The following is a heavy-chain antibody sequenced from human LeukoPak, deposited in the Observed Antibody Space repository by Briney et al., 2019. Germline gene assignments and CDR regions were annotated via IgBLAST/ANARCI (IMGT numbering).Heavy chain of an antibody. V-gene: IGHV1-18*01. J-gene: IGHJ4*02. Sequence: ASVKVSCKASGYTFTSYGISWVRQAPGQGLEWMGWISAYNGNTNYAQKLQGRVTMTTDTSTSTAYVELRSLRSDDTAVYYCARVEPIVVVPAATMERLLNYWGQGTLVTVSS. CDR2: ISAYNGNT. CDR3: ARVEPIVVVPAATMERLLNY. D-gene: IGHD2-2*01. CDR1: GYTFTSYG.